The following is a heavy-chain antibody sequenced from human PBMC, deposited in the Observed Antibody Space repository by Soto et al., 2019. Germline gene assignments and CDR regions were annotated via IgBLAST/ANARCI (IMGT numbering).Heavy chain of an antibody. CDR3: ARVNPGDYELDY. CDR2: IYHSGST. V-gene: IGHV4-30-2*01. CDR1: GGSISSGGYS. Sequence: QLQLQESGSGLVKPSQTLSLTCAVSGGSISSGGYSWSWIRQPPGKGLEWIGYIYHSGSTYYNPSLKSRVTRSGDRSKNQFSLKLSSVTAADTAVYYCARVNPGDYELDYWGQGTLVTVSS. D-gene: IGHD4-17*01. J-gene: IGHJ4*02.